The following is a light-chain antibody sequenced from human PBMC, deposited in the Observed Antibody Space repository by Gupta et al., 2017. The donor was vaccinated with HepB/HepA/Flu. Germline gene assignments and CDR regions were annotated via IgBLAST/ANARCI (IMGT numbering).Light chain of an antibody. CDR1: QEISNY. Sequence: DIQMTQSPSSLSASVGDRVTITCQASQEISNYLNWYQQKPGKAPKLLLYDASNFVTGVPSRFSGSGSVRAFTFIIISRQPEDMATYYCRQEFNLALTFGRGTKVDIK. CDR2: DAS. J-gene: IGKJ4*01. CDR3: RQEFNLALT. V-gene: IGKV1-33*01.